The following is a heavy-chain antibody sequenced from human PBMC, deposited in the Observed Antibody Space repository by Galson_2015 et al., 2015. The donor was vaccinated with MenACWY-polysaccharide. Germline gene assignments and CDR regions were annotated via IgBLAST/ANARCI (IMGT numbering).Heavy chain of an antibody. V-gene: IGHV1-8*01. Sequence: SVKVSCKASGYTFTSYSVHWARQAPGQGLEWMAWMSPTSGNTGSAQKFQGRVTMTWNTSISTAYMELSSLRSEDTAVYYCARGGRRGVWYEGDYWGQGTLVTVSS. J-gene: IGHJ4*02. CDR1: GYTFTSYS. CDR2: MSPTSGNT. D-gene: IGHD6-19*01. CDR3: ARGGRRGVWYEGDY.